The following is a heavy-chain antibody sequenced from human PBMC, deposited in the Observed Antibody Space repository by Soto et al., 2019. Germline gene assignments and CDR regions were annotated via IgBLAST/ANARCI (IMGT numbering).Heavy chain of an antibody. CDR1: GYSISSGYY. J-gene: IGHJ4*02. Sequence: PSETLSLTCAVSGYSISSGYYWGWIRQPPGKGLEWIGSIYHSGSTYYNPSLKSRVTISVDTSKNQFSLKLSSVTAADTAVYYCASNRIAVAGIDYWGQGTLVTVSS. D-gene: IGHD6-19*01. V-gene: IGHV4-38-2*01. CDR3: ASNRIAVAGIDY. CDR2: IYHSGST.